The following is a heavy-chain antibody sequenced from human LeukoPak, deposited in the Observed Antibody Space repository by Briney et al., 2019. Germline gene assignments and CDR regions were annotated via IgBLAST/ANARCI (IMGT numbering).Heavy chain of an antibody. CDR1: GYTFTGYY. CDR2: INPNSGGT. V-gene: IGHV1-2*02. J-gene: IGHJ4*02. CDR3: ARVSGQLAVYYFDY. D-gene: IGHD1-1*01. Sequence: GDSVKVSCKASGYTFTGYYMHWVRQAPGQGLEWMGWINPNSGGTNYAQKFQGRVTMTRDTSISTAYMELSRLRSDDAAVYYCARVSGQLAVYYFDYWGQGTLVTVSS.